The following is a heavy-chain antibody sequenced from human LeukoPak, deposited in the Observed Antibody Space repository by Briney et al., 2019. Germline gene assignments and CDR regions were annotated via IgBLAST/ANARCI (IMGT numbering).Heavy chain of an antibody. Sequence: GGSLRLSCAASGFTFSSYGMSWVRQAPGKGLEWVLAISGSGGRTYYADSVKGRFTISRDNSKNTLYLQMNSLRAEDTTVYYCAKGRGWEAIYYYYYMDVWGKGTTVTISS. CDR1: GFTFSSYG. V-gene: IGHV3-23*01. J-gene: IGHJ6*03. D-gene: IGHD1-26*01. CDR3: AKGRGWEAIYYYYYMDV. CDR2: ISGSGGRT.